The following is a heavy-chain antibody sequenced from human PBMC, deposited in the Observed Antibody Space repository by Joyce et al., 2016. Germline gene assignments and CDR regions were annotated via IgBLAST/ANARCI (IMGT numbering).Heavy chain of an antibody. D-gene: IGHD5-12*01. V-gene: IGHV4-31*03. Sequence: QVQLQESGPGLVKPSQTLSLTCTVAGGSISSGGYYWSWIRQHPGKGLEWIGYIYKTGTTYYNPSLRRRFTISLDRSNNQFSLKLRSVTAADTAVYYCARAGYSGFDFEFGNWGQGTLVTVSS. J-gene: IGHJ4*02. CDR1: GGSISSGGYY. CDR2: IYKTGTT. CDR3: ARAGYSGFDFEFGN.